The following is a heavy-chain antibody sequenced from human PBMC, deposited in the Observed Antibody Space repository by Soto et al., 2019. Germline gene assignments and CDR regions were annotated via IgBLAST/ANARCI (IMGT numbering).Heavy chain of an antibody. CDR2: FDPEDGET. J-gene: IGHJ6*02. CDR3: ATGVYSSSWSPTPYYYGMDV. V-gene: IGHV1-24*01. D-gene: IGHD6-13*01. CDR1: GYTLTELS. Sequence: GASVKVSFKVSGYTLTELSMHWLRQAPGKGLEWMGGFDPEDGETIYAQKFQGRVTMTEDTSTDTAYMELSSLRSEDTAVYYCATGVYSSSWSPTPYYYGMDVWGQGTTVTVSS.